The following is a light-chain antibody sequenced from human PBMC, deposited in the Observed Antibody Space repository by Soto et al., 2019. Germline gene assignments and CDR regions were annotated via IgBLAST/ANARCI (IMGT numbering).Light chain of an antibody. Sequence: ALTQPASVSGSPGQSITISCTGTSSDVGGYNYVSWYQQHPGKAPKLMIYEVSNRPSGVSNRFSGSKSGNTASLTISGLQAEDEADYYCSSYTSSSTLPYVFGTGTKLTVL. CDR3: SSYTSSSTLPYV. V-gene: IGLV2-14*01. J-gene: IGLJ1*01. CDR2: EVS. CDR1: SSDVGGYNY.